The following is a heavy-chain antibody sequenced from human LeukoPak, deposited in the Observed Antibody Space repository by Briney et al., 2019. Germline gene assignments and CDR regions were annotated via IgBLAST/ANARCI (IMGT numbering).Heavy chain of an antibody. D-gene: IGHD3-10*01. CDR3: AKDMEGDYYGSGSYSYYFDY. V-gene: IGHV3-23*01. CDR1: GFTFSSYG. J-gene: IGHJ4*02. CDR2: TSGSGGST. Sequence: PGGSLRLSCAASGFTFSSYGMSWFRQDPGKGLEWFSATSGSGGSTYYADSVKGRFTISRDNSKNTLYLQMNSLRAEDTAVYYCAKDMEGDYYGSGSYSYYFDYWGQGTLVTVSS.